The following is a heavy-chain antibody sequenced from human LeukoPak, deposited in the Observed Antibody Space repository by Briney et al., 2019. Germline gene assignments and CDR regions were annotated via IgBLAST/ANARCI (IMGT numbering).Heavy chain of an antibody. CDR3: TRRRGIAARRATAFDI. CDR2: ISSGSSYI. D-gene: IGHD6-6*01. V-gene: IGHV3-21*01. J-gene: IGHJ3*02. CDR1: GFTFSSYN. Sequence: GGSLRHTCAASGFTFSSYNMNWVRQAPGKGLEWVSSISSGSSYIYYSDSVQGRSTISRDNAKNSLYLQMNSLRAEDTAVYYCTRRRGIAARRATAFDIWGQGTMVTVSS.